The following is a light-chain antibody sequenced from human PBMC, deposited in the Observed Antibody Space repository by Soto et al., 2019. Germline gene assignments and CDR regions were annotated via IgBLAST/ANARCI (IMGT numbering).Light chain of an antibody. CDR3: QSYDSSLSVV. CDR2: GNS. Sequence: QSVLTQPPSVSGAPGQRVTISCTGSSSNIGAGYDVHWYQQLPGTAPKLLIYGNSNRPSGVPDRFSGSKSGTSASLAITGRKAEDEADYYCQSYDSSLSVVFGGGTKLTVL. CDR1: SSNIGAGYD. J-gene: IGLJ2*01. V-gene: IGLV1-40*01.